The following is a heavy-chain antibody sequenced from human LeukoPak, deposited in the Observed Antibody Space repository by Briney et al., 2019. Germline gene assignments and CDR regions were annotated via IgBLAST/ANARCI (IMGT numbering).Heavy chain of an antibody. CDR2: ISYDGSNK. CDR1: GFTFSSYG. Sequence: PGRSLRLSCAASGFTFSSYGMHWVRQAPGKGLEWVAVISYDGSNKYYADSVKDRFTISRANSKNTLYLQMNSIITEDTAVYYCAIDRGYSSGWYPPDYWGQGTLVTVSS. J-gene: IGHJ4*02. CDR3: AIDRGYSSGWYPPDY. V-gene: IGHV3-30*03. D-gene: IGHD6-19*01.